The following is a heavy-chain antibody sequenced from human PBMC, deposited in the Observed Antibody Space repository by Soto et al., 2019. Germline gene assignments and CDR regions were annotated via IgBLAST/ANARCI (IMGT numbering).Heavy chain of an antibody. J-gene: IGHJ5*01. D-gene: IGHD6-6*01. CDR2: IYYTGTT. Sequence: QLQLQESGPGLVRPSETLSLIYTVSGGSLSSDSYYWGWIRQSPGKGLEWIGTIYYTGTTYYNPSLKSRVTLSLDASEKQFSLKLNSVTAADAAVYYCARHPTVYSSSPDSWGQGTLVTVSS. CDR3: ARHPTVYSSSPDS. V-gene: IGHV4-39*01. CDR1: GGSLSSDSYY.